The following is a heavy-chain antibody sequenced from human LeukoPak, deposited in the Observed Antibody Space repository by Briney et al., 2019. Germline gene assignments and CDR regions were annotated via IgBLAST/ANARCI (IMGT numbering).Heavy chain of an antibody. CDR3: ARGRAGGY. D-gene: IGHD3-10*01. Sequence: PPETLSLTCTVSGGSMTSRSYYWSWIRQPPGKGLEWIGEINHSGSTNYNPSLKSRVTISVDTSKNQFSLKLSSVTAADTAVYYCARGRAGGYWGQGTLVTVSS. CDR1: GGSMTSRSYY. J-gene: IGHJ4*02. V-gene: IGHV4-39*07. CDR2: INHSGST.